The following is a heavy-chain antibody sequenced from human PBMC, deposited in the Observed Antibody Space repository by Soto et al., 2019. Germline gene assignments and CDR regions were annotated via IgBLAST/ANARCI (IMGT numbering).Heavy chain of an antibody. J-gene: IGHJ4*02. CDR2: IKQDGSEK. CDR3: ARINFTVTSPLDY. D-gene: IGHD4-17*01. Sequence: PGGSLRLSCAASGFTFSSYWMSWVRQAPGKGLEWVANIKQDGSEKYYVDSVKGRFTISRDNAKNSLYLQMNSLRAEDTAVYYCARINFTVTSPLDYWGQGTQVTVSS. V-gene: IGHV3-7*03. CDR1: GFTFSSYW.